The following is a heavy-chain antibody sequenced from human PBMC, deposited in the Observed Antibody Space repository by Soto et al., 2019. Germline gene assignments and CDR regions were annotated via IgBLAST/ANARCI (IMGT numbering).Heavy chain of an antibody. CDR2: IGSSSDYI. Sequence: PGGSLRLSCAASGFSFSSYSMNWVRQAPGRGLQWVSSIGSSSDYIYYAASVKGRFTTSRDNAKNSLYLQMNSLRAEDTAIYYCARSSFDYWGQGTLVTVSS. J-gene: IGHJ4*02. CDR3: ARSSFDY. V-gene: IGHV3-21*01. CDR1: GFSFSSYS.